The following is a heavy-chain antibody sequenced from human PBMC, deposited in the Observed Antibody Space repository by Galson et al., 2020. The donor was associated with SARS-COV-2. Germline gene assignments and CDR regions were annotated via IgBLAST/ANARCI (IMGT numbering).Heavy chain of an antibody. V-gene: IGHV6-1*01. J-gene: IGHJ6*02. CDR2: TSYRSTWNH. D-gene: IGHD1-26*01. Sequence: SQTLSLTCAISGASVSSNSAAWNCIRQSPSSGLEWQGRTSYRSTWNHDYAVSVESRITINPDTSKNQFSLQLNSVTPEDTAVYYCTRDRYSGDYYYYYGMDVWGQGTTVTVSS. CDR1: GASVSSNSAA. CDR3: TRDRYSGDYYYYYGMDV.